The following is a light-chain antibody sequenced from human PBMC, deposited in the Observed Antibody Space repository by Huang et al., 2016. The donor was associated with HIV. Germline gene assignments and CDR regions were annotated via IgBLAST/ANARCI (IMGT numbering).Light chain of an antibody. CDR2: ATS. CDR3: LQTYTYPWT. J-gene: IGKJ1*01. CDR1: QGIRND. Sequence: AIQMTQSPASLSASVGDRVTITCRASQGIRNDLAWYQQRLGKAPKLLVPATSHLQSGVPSRFSGIGSGTHFTLTISSLQPEDFATYYCLQTYTYPWTFGRGTKVEI. V-gene: IGKV1-6*01.